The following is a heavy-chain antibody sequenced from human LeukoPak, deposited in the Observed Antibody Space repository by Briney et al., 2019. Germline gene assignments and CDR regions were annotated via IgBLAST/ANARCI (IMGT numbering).Heavy chain of an antibody. D-gene: IGHD3-16*02. J-gene: IGHJ4*02. CDR3: ARGFFGGESYPDL. CDR2: IWHDGSHK. CDR1: GFSFDTYA. Sequence: GGSLRLSCAASGFSFDTYAMHWVRQAPGQGLEWVALIWHDGSHKFYSNSVRGQFTISRDNSKNTVYLQMNNLRPDDTAVYYWARGFFGGESYPDLWGKGTLVTVSS. V-gene: IGHV3-33*01.